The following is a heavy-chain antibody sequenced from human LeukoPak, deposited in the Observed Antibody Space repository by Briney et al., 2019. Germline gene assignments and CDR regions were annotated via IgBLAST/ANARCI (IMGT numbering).Heavy chain of an antibody. CDR3: ARGTRSGGSRNRDDY. J-gene: IGHJ4*02. CDR2: IIPILGIA. CDR1: GGTFSSYA. Sequence: GSSVKVSCKASGGTFSSYAISWMRQAPGQGLEWMGRIIPILGIANYAQKFQGRVTITADKSTSTAYMELSSLRSEDTAVYYCARGTRSGGSRNRDDYWGQGTLVTVSS. V-gene: IGHV1-69*04. D-gene: IGHD2-15*01.